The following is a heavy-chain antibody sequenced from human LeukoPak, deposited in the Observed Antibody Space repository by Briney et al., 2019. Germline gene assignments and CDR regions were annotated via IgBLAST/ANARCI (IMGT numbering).Heavy chain of an antibody. D-gene: IGHD2-15*01. V-gene: IGHV3-49*04. CDR3: SRDRAVTATVVFDY. CDR1: GLTFGDYA. CDR2: IRGKAYGGTT. Sequence: GGSLRLSCTTSGLTFGDYAMSWVRQAPGKGLEWVGFIRGKAYGGTTEYAASVKGRFTISRDDSNSIAYLQMNSLRSEDTAVYYCSRDRAVTATVVFDYWGQGTLVTVSS. J-gene: IGHJ4*02.